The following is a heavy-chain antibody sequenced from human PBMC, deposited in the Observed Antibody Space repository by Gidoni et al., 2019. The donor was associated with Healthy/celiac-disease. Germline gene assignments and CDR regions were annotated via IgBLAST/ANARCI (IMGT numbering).Heavy chain of an antibody. V-gene: IGHV1-69*06. D-gene: IGHD3-22*01. CDR3: ARDLDSSGYYGFFDY. CDR1: GCTFSSYA. CDR2: IIPIFGTA. J-gene: IGHJ4*02. Sequence: QVQLVQSGAEVKKPGASLQVSCKSSGCTFSSYAISWVRQAPGQGLEWMGGIIPIFGTANYAQKFQGRVTITADKATSTAYMELSSLRAEDTAVYYCARDLDSSGYYGFFDYWGQGTLVTVSS.